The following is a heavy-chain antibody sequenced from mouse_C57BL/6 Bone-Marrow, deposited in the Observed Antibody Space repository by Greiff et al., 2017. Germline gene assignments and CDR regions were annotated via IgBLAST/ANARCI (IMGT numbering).Heavy chain of an antibody. CDR2: IDPSDSYT. Sequence: QVQLQQPGAELVRPGTSVKLSCKASGYTFTSYWMHWVKQRPGQGLEWIGVIDPSDSYTNYNQKCKGKATLTVDTSSSTAYMQLSSLTSEDSAVYYCAREVARENYYAMDYWGQGTSGTVSS. D-gene: IGHD1-1*01. J-gene: IGHJ4*01. CDR1: GYTFTSYW. CDR3: AREVARENYYAMDY. V-gene: IGHV1-59*01.